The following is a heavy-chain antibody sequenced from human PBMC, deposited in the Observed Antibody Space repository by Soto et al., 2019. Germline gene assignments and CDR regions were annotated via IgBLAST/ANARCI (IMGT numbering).Heavy chain of an antibody. CDR3: AAFIAVASGYFDY. D-gene: IGHD6-19*01. J-gene: IGHJ4*02. CDR2: IYYSGST. Sequence: PSETLSLTCTVSGGSISSYYWSWIRQPPGKGLEWIGFIYYSGSTSYNPSLKSRVTISVDTSKNQFSLKLSSVTAADTAVYYCAAFIAVASGYFDYWGPGTLVTVSS. CDR1: GGSISSYY. V-gene: IGHV4-59*01.